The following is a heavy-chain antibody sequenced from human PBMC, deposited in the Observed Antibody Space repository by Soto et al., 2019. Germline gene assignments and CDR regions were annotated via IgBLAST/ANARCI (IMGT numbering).Heavy chain of an antibody. J-gene: IGHJ4*02. Sequence: GGSLILSCAASGFTFSSYSMNWVRQAPGKGLEWVSYISSSSSTIYYADSVKGRFTISRDNAKNSLYLQMNSLRAEDTAVYYCARDSGYSYGPFDYWGQGTLVTVSS. CDR3: ARDSGYSYGPFDY. V-gene: IGHV3-48*01. CDR1: GFTFSSYS. D-gene: IGHD5-18*01. CDR2: ISSSSSTI.